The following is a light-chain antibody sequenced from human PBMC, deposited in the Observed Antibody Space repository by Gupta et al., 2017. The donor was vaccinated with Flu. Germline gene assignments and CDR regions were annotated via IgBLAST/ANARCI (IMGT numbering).Light chain of an antibody. Sequence: GERATLSCRASQSGSSVFAWYQQMPGQGPRLLIYGASTRATGIPARCSGSGSGTEFTLTISSLQAEDVAVYFCQQYSVWPTFGPGTKMDFK. J-gene: IGKJ3*01. CDR3: QQYSVWPT. CDR2: GAS. CDR1: QSGSSV. V-gene: IGKV3-15*01.